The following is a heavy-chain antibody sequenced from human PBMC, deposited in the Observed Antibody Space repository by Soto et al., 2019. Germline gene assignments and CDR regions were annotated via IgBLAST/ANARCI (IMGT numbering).Heavy chain of an antibody. V-gene: IGHV4-61*01. Sequence: QVQLQESGPGLVKPSETLSLTCTVSGGSVSSGSYYWSWIRQPPGKGLEWIGYIYYSGSTNYNPPLKSRVPISVEASNNQSSLTLSSVTATATAVYYCASRWSSGYYGEARDFDLWGRGTLLTVSS. CDR3: ASRWSSGYYGEARDFDL. J-gene: IGHJ2*01. CDR2: IYYSGST. CDR1: GGSVSSGSYY. D-gene: IGHD3-22*01.